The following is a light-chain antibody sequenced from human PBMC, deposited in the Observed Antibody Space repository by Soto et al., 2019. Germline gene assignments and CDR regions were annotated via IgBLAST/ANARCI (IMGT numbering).Light chain of an antibody. J-gene: IGLJ1*01. CDR3: CSYAGSSTFV. Sequence: QSALTQPASVSGSPGQSITISCTGTSSDVGSYNLVSWYQQHPGKAPKLMIYEVSKRPSGVSNHFSGSKSGNTASLTISGLQAEDEADYYCCSYAGSSTFVLGTGNKVTVL. V-gene: IGLV2-23*02. CDR2: EVS. CDR1: SSDVGSYNL.